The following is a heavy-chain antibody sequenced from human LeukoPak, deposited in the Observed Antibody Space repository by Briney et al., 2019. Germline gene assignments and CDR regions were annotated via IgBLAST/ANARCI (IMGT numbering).Heavy chain of an antibody. CDR1: GGSISSSSYY. CDR2: IYYSGST. CDR3: ARLGGRYYYYFDY. J-gene: IGHJ4*02. Sequence: SETLSLTCTVSGGSISSSSYYWGWISQPPGKGLEWIGSIYYSGSTYYNPSLKSRVTISVDTSKNQFSLKLSSVTAADTAVYYCARLGGRYYYYFDYWGQGTLVTVSS. V-gene: IGHV4-39*01. D-gene: IGHD3-22*01.